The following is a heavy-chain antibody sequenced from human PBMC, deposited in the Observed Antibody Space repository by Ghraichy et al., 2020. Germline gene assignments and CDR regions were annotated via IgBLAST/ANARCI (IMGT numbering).Heavy chain of an antibody. CDR3: ARGGELRYFDWLDY. D-gene: IGHD3-9*01. V-gene: IGHV3-64D*06. CDR2: ISGNGITT. J-gene: IGHJ4*02. Sequence: GGSLRLSCSASGFTFSSNAMHWVRQAPGKGLEYVSAISGNGITTYYADSVKGRFTISRDNSKNTLYLQMSSLRAEDTAMYYCARGGELRYFDWLDYWGQGTLVTVSS. CDR1: GFTFSSNA.